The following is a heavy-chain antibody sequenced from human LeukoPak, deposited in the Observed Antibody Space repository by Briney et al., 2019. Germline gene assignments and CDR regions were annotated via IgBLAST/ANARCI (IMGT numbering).Heavy chain of an antibody. Sequence: HPGGSLRLSCAASGFTFSSYEMNWVRQAPGKGLEWVSYISSSGSTIYYADSVKGRFTISRDNAKNSLYLQMNSLRAEDTAVYYCARWAKGIRNYFDYWGQGTLVTVSS. CDR1: GFTFSSYE. CDR3: ARWAKGIRNYFDY. V-gene: IGHV3-48*03. CDR2: ISSSGSTI. J-gene: IGHJ4*02. D-gene: IGHD6-13*01.